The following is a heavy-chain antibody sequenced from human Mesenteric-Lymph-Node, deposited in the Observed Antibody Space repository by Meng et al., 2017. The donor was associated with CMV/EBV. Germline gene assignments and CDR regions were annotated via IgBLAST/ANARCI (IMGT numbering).Heavy chain of an antibody. CDR2: IYWNDDK. Sequence: SGPTLVKPTQTLTLTCTFSGFSLSTSGVGVGWIRQPPGKALEWLALIYWNDDKRYSPSLKSRLTITKDTSKNQVVLTMTNMDPVDTATYYCAHRPTVVTPSLPYNWFDPWGQGTLVTVSS. V-gene: IGHV2-5*01. D-gene: IGHD4-23*01. CDR3: AHRPTVVTPSLPYNWFDP. J-gene: IGHJ5*02. CDR1: GFSLSTSGVG.